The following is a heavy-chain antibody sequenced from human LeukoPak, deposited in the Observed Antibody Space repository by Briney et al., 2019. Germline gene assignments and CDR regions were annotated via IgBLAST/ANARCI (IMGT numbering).Heavy chain of an antibody. CDR1: GFTFSIYA. J-gene: IGHJ4*02. Sequence: PGGSLRLSCAASGVTSGFTFSIYAVSWVRQTPGKGLEWVSVITGNSGDTYYADSVKGRFTISRDNSKNTLYPQMNSLRAEDTAVYYCAKGQTSESRFDYWGQGTLVTVSS. V-gene: IGHV3-23*01. CDR2: ITGNSGDT. CDR3: AKGQTSESRFDY.